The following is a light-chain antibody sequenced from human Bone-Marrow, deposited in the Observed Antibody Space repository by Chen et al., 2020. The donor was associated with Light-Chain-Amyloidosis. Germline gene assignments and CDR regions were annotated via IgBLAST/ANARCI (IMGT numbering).Light chain of an antibody. CDR2: GSS. V-gene: IGKV3-20*01. CDR3: QQYGTSPLT. Sequence: EIVLTQSPGTLSSSLGEGVNLSCRASQTISSNYLTWYQQKFGQAPKLLIYGSSSRDTGIPYRFTGSGSGTDFTLTINRLEPEDFAMYYCQQYGTSPLTFGGGTKVEIK. CDR1: QTISSNY. J-gene: IGKJ4*01.